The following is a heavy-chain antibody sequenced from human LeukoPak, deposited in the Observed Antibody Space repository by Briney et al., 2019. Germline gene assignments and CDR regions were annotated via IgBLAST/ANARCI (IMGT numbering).Heavy chain of an antibody. Sequence: GGSLRLSCAASGFTFSSYWMSWVRQAPGKGLEWVANIKQDGSEKYYVDSVKGRFTISRDNAKNSLYLQMNSLRAEDTAVYYCARERAAAGRGDFDYWGQGTLVTVSS. CDR3: ARERAAAGRGDFDY. D-gene: IGHD6-13*01. CDR2: IKQDGSEK. V-gene: IGHV3-7*04. CDR1: GFTFSSYW. J-gene: IGHJ4*02.